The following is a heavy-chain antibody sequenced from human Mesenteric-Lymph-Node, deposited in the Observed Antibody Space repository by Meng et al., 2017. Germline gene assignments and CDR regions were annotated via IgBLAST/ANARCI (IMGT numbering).Heavy chain of an antibody. CDR2: INWDGDTT. CDR1: GFNFDDYG. Sequence: GESLKISCAASGFNFDDYGVGWVRQAPGKGLDWVSGINWDGDTTGYADSVKGRFTISRDNAKNSLYLQMNSLRPEDTALYYCARGDGTAAILSGYKYWGQGTLVTVSS. CDR3: ARGDGTAAILSGYKY. D-gene: IGHD3-9*01. V-gene: IGHV3-20*04. J-gene: IGHJ4*02.